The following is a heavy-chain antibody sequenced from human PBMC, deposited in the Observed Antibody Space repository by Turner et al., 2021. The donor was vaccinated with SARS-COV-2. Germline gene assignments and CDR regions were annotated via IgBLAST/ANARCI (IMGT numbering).Heavy chain of an antibody. CDR2: IYYSGST. CDR3: AGEVVVPTTILWAVYGMDV. CDR1: GGSISSSSYY. J-gene: IGHJ6*02. V-gene: IGHV4-39*01. D-gene: IGHD2-2*02. Sequence: QLQLQESGPGLVEPSETLSLTCTVSGGSISSSSYYWGWIRQPPGKGLEWIGSIYYSGSTYYNPSLKSRVTISVDTSKNQFSLKLSSVTAADTAVYYCAGEVVVPTTILWAVYGMDVWGQGTTVTVSS.